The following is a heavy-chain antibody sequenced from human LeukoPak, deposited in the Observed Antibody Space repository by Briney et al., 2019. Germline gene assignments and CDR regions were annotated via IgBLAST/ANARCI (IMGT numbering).Heavy chain of an antibody. CDR2: IIPIFGTA. Sequence: SVKVSCKASGGTFSSYAISWVRQAPGRGLEWMGGIIPIFGTANYAQKFQGRVTITADESTSTAYMELSSLRSEDTAVYYCARVAVVPAATVWAFDIWGQGTMVTVSS. CDR1: GGTFSSYA. V-gene: IGHV1-69*13. J-gene: IGHJ3*02. CDR3: ARVAVVPAATVWAFDI. D-gene: IGHD2-2*01.